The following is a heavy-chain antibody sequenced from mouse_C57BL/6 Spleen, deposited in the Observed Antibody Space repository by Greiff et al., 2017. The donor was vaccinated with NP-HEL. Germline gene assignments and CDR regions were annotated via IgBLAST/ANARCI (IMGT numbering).Heavy chain of an antibody. CDR3: AREGFTTVVEGGWYFDV. Sequence: EVKLVESVAELVRPGASVKLSCTASGFNIKNTYMHWVKQRPEQGLEWIGRIDPANGNTKYAPKFQGKATITADTSSNTAYLQLSSLTSEDTAIYYCAREGFTTVVEGGWYFDVWGTGTTVTVSS. J-gene: IGHJ1*03. CDR1: GFNIKNTY. D-gene: IGHD1-1*01. CDR2: IDPANGNT. V-gene: IGHV14-3*01.